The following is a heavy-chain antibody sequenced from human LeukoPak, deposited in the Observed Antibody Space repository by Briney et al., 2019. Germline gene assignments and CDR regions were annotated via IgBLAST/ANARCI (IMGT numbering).Heavy chain of an antibody. CDR2: ISAYNGNT. J-gene: IGHJ6*02. Sequence: GASVKVSCKASGYTFTSYGISWVRQAPGQGLEWMGWISAYNGNTNYAQKLQGRVTMTTDTSTSTAYMELRSLRSDDTAVYYCARTTVTTLGVYYYYGMDVWGQGTTVTVSS. V-gene: IGHV1-18*01. CDR3: ARTTVTTLGVYYYYGMDV. D-gene: IGHD4-17*01. CDR1: GYTFTSYG.